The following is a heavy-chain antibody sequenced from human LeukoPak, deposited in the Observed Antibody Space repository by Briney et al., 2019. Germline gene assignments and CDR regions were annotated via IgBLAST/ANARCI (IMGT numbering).Heavy chain of an antibody. CDR1: GFTFSSYW. CDR2: IKQDGSEK. J-gene: IGHJ4*02. CDR3: AKEFSDYEPFDY. V-gene: IGHV3-7*01. Sequence: GGSLRLSCAASGFTFSSYWMSWVRQAPGKGLEWVANIKQDGSEKYYVDSVKGRFTISRDNSKNTLYLQMNSLRAEDTAVYYCAKEFSDYEPFDYWGQGTLVTVSS. D-gene: IGHD3-22*01.